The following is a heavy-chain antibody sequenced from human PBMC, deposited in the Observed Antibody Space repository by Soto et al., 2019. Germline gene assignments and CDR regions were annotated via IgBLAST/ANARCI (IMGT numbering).Heavy chain of an antibody. V-gene: IGHV3-23*01. D-gene: IGHD4-17*01. CDR1: GFIFSSYA. CDR2: ISGSGDNT. J-gene: IGHJ6*02. CDR3: AKDHYGADGDYYYYGMDV. Sequence: GGSLRLSCAASGFIFSSYAMTWVRQAPGKGLEWVSAISGSGDNTYDADPVMGRFTISRDNSKSTLYLQMNSLRAEDTAVYYCAKDHYGADGDYYYYGMDVWGQGTTVTVSS.